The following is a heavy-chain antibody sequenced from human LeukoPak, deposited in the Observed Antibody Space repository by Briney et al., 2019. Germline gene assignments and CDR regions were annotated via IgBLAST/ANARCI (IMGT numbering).Heavy chain of an antibody. CDR2: ISSSSSYI. CDR3: ARDDYGSGSWNDY. J-gene: IGHJ4*02. Sequence: GGSLRLSCAASGFTFSSYSMNWVRQAPGKGLEWVSSISSSSSYIYYADSVKGRFTISRDNAKNSLYLQMNSLRAEDTALYYCARDDYGSGSWNDYWGQGTLVTVSS. V-gene: IGHV3-21*04. CDR1: GFTFSSYS. D-gene: IGHD3-10*01.